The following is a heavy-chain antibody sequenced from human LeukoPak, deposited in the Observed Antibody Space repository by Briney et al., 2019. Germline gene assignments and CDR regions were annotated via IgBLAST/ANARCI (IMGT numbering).Heavy chain of an antibody. D-gene: IGHD4-23*01. CDR3: ARDRGTMVVTLWGDSNNHGMDV. CDR2: INHSGST. CDR1: GGSFSGYY. V-gene: IGHV4-34*01. J-gene: IGHJ6*02. Sequence: NPSETLSLTCAVYGGSFSGYYWSWIRQPPGKGLEWIGEINHSGSTNYNPSLKSRVTISIDTSTNQFSLKLSSVTAADTAVYYCARDRGTMVVTLWGDSNNHGMDVWGQGTTVTVSS.